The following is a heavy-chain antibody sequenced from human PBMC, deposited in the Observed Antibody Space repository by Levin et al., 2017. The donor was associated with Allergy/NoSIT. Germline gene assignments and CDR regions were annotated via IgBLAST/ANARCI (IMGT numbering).Heavy chain of an antibody. Sequence: PGGSLRLSCAGSGFRFSDHGMHWVRQAPGKGLEWVALISPDGSDKYRAASVKGRFTISRDNSKNIVYLQINSLSAEDTAVYFCGRESYGGGGSIDLWGQGTLVTVSS. D-gene: IGHD4-23*01. J-gene: IGHJ5*02. CDR2: ISPDGSDK. V-gene: IGHV3-30*03. CDR3: GRESYGGGGSIDL. CDR1: GFRFSDHG.